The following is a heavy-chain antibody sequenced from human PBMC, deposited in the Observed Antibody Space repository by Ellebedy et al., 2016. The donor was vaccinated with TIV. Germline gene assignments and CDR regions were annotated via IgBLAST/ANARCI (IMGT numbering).Heavy chain of an antibody. D-gene: IGHD2-2*01. CDR1: GFTFSSFG. J-gene: IGHJ6*02. CDR2: IWYDGSKK. V-gene: IGHV3-33*01. Sequence: PGGSLRLSCAASGFTFSSFGMHWVRQAPGKGLEWVAVIWYDGSKKYYTESVKGRFTISRDDSRNTLYLQMSNLRADDTAVYYCARVGGARRYCTTTSCYYYYGMDVWGQGTTVTVSS. CDR3: ARVGGARRYCTTTSCYYYYGMDV.